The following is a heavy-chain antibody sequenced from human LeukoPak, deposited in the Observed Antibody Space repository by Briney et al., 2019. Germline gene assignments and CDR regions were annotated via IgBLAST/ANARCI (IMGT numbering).Heavy chain of an antibody. CDR2: INPNSSGT. Sequence: GASVKVSCKASGYTFTGYYMHWVRQAPGQGLEWMGWINPNSSGTNYAQKFQGRVTMTRDTSISTAYMELSRLRSDDTAVYYCARDLIWFGELFRSYYYGMDVWGQGTTVTVSS. J-gene: IGHJ6*02. V-gene: IGHV1-2*02. D-gene: IGHD3-10*01. CDR3: ARDLIWFGELFRSYYYGMDV. CDR1: GYTFTGYY.